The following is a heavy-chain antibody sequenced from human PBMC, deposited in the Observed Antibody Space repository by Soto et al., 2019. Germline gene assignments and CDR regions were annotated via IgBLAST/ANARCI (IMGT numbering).Heavy chain of an antibody. J-gene: IGHJ5*02. Sequence: PSETLSLTCGVSGGTVASSHWWSWVRQSPSRGLEWIGNVYHTGDTNFNPSLQSRVTFSVDKSNNQSSLRLTSLTAADTAVYFCAREIVTAGGNNYFDPWGPGTLVTVSS. CDR2: VYHTGDT. CDR3: AREIVTAGGNNYFDP. D-gene: IGHD2-21*02. V-gene: IGHV4-4*02. CDR1: GGTVASSHW.